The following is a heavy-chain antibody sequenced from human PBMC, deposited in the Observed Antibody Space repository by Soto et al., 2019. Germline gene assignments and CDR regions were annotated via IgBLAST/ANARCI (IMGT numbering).Heavy chain of an antibody. J-gene: IGHJ4*02. D-gene: IGHD3-16*01. Sequence: EVQLLESGGGLVQPGGSLRLSCAASGLTFSSNAMSWVRQAPGKGLELVLAVSGSGGGTHYADSVKGRFNIARDNPRDTLYLQMSSLRAEATAVYYCANGAWGDVLSYFGYWGQGTPVTVSS. V-gene: IGHV3-23*01. CDR3: ANGAWGDVLSYFGY. CDR2: VSGSGGGT. CDR1: GLTFSSNA.